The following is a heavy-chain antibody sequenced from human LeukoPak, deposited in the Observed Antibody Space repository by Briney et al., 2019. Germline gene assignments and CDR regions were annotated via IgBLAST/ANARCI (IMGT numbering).Heavy chain of an antibody. CDR2: IKQDGSEK. J-gene: IGHJ3*02. CDR3: ARDIKVRGVIVNAFDI. D-gene: IGHD3-10*01. CDR1: GFTFSSYW. Sequence: WWSVRLSCAASGFTFSSYWMSWVRQAPGKGLEWVANIKQDGSEKYYVDSVKGRFTISRDNAKNSLYLQMNSLKSEDTAVYYCARDIKVRGVIVNAFDIWGQGTMVTVSS. V-gene: IGHV3-7*01.